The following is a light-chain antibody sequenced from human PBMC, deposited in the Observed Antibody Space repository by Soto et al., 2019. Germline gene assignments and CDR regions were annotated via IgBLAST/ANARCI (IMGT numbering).Light chain of an antibody. CDR3: QSYDSSLSAV. Sequence: QSVLTQPPSVSGAPGQRVTISCTGSSSNIGAGYDVHWYQQLPGTAPKLLIYGNSNRPSGVPDRFSGSKSGTSASLAITGLQAEDEADYYWQSYDSSLSAVFGGGTKVTVL. CDR1: SSNIGAGYD. CDR2: GNS. J-gene: IGLJ2*01. V-gene: IGLV1-40*01.